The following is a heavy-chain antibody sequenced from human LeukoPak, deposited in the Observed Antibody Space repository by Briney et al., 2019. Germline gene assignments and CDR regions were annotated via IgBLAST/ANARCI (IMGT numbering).Heavy chain of an antibody. Sequence: GGSLRLSXAASGFTFSSYAMSWVRQAPGKGLEWVSAISGSGGSTYYADSVKGRFTISGDNSKNTLYLQMNSLRAEDTAVYYCARGVLRFLEWLDYYYYMDVWGKGTTVTVSS. D-gene: IGHD3-3*01. J-gene: IGHJ6*03. CDR3: ARGVLRFLEWLDYYYYMDV. CDR2: ISGSGGST. V-gene: IGHV3-23*01. CDR1: GFTFSSYA.